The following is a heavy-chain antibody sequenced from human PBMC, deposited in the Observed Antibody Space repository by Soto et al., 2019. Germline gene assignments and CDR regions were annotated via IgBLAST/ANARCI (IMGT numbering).Heavy chain of an antibody. D-gene: IGHD3-10*01. CDR2: IYYTGST. J-gene: IGHJ4*02. CDR3: ARVTMVRGVMADY. Sequence: QVQLQESGPGVVRPSQTLSLTCTVSGGSISSGNIYWSWIRQPPGKGLEWIGYIYYTGSTYYNPSPTSRVTISVNPCKNQFSLTLTSVTAADTAIYYCARVTMVRGVMADYWGQGTLVTVSS. V-gene: IGHV4-30-4*01. CDR1: GGSISSGNIY.